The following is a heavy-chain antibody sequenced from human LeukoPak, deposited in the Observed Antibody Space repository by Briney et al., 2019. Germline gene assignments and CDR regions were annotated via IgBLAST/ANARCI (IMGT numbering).Heavy chain of an antibody. CDR2: INHSGST. V-gene: IGHV4-34*01. CDR1: GGSFSGYY. J-gene: IGHJ4*02. Sequence: SETLSLTCAVYGGSFSGYYWSWIRQPPGKGLEWIGEINHSGSTNYNPSLKSRVAISVDTSKNQFSLKLSSVTAADTAVYYCAREGRSRNFDYWGQGTLVTVSS. D-gene: IGHD3-10*01. CDR3: AREGRSRNFDY.